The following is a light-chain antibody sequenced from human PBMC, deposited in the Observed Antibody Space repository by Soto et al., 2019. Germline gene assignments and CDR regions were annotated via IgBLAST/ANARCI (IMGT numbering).Light chain of an antibody. Sequence: DIQMTQSPSSLSASVGARISITCQASQDIRTSLSWFQQKPGRAPKLLVYGASNLETGVPSRFRGSGSGTDFTFTISSLQPEDSATYYCQQYDNLPPFTVGPGTKVDIK. CDR2: GAS. J-gene: IGKJ3*01. V-gene: IGKV1-33*01. CDR1: QDIRTS. CDR3: QQYDNLPPFT.